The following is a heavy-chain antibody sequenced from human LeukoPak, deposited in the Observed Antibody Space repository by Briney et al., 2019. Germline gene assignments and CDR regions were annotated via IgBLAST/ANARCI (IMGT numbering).Heavy chain of an antibody. J-gene: IGHJ4*02. CDR1: GGSISGGDYS. Sequence: SQTLSLTCTVSGGSISGGDYSWSWVRQPAGKGLECIGHIYTDGSTNFNPSLKSRVTMSIDTSKNQFSLKLSSVTAADTAVYYCARDRGIVGALYYFDYWGQGTLVTVSS. CDR3: ARDRGIVGALYYFDY. CDR2: IYTDGST. V-gene: IGHV4-61*09. D-gene: IGHD1-26*01.